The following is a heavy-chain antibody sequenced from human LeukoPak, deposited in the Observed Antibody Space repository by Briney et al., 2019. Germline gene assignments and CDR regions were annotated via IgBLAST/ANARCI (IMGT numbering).Heavy chain of an antibody. CDR2: ISYDGSNK. J-gene: IGHJ4*02. CDR3: TRGAGTGWRFDS. Sequence: GGSLRLSCAASGFTFRTYDMPWVHQAPGKGLEWVAVISYDGSNKYYADSVKGRFTISRDNAKNSLYLQMNSLRAEDTAVYYCTRGAGTGWRFDSWGQGTLLTVSS. CDR1: GFTFRTYD. D-gene: IGHD6-19*01. V-gene: IGHV3-30*03.